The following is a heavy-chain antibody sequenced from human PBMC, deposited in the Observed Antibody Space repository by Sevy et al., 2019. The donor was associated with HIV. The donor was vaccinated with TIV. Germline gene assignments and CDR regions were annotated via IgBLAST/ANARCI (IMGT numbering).Heavy chain of an antibody. J-gene: IGHJ4*02. CDR2: IWFDGSFK. CDR1: GFTFGGSA. D-gene: IGHD3-10*01. CDR3: AKDQGPYGSGSPEF. V-gene: IGHV3-33*03. Sequence: GGSLRLSCEASGFTFGGSALHWVRQAPGRGLEWVGVIWFDGSFKYYEDSVKGRFTISRDNAKNTAYLQINSVRGEDTAVYYCAKDQGPYGSGSPEFWGQGALVTVSS.